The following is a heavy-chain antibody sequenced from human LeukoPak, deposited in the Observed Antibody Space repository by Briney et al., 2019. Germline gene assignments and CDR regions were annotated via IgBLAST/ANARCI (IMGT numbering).Heavy chain of an antibody. CDR1: GGSISSYY. CDR2: IYSSGST. Sequence: SETLSLTCTVSGGSISSYYWSWIRQPAGKGLEWIGRIYSSGSTDYNPSLKSRVTMSVDTSKNQFSLKLSSVTAADTAVYYCAGHHPRNTVDFWGQGTLVTVSS. CDR3: AGHHPRNTVDF. V-gene: IGHV4-4*07. J-gene: IGHJ4*02. D-gene: IGHD2-8*02.